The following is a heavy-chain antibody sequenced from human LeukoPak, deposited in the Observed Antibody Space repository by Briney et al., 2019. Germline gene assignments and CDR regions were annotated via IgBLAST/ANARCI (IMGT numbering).Heavy chain of an antibody. CDR3: ARGRGTYFDY. CDR1: GFTFSSYS. J-gene: IGHJ4*02. V-gene: IGHV3-21*01. CDR2: ISSSSSYI. Sequence: PGGSLRLSCAASGFTFSSYSMNWVRQAPGKGLEWVSSISSSSSYIYYADTVKGRFTISRDNAKNSLYLQMNSLRAEDAAVYYCARGRGTYFDYWGQGTLVTVSS. D-gene: IGHD3-16*01.